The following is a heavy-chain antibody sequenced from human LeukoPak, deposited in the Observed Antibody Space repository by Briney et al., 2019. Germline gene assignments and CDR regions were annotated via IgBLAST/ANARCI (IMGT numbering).Heavy chain of an antibody. CDR2: VNSDGSGT. V-gene: IGHV3-74*01. J-gene: IGHJ3*02. Sequence: QAGGSLRLSCAASGFTFSRYSMHWVRQAPGKGLVWVSHVNSDGSGTDYADSVKGRFTISRDNAKNTLYLQMNSLRAEDTAVYYCARDPTSSWETAFDIWGQGTMVTVSS. CDR1: GFTFSRYS. CDR3: ARDPTSSWETAFDI. D-gene: IGHD1-26*01.